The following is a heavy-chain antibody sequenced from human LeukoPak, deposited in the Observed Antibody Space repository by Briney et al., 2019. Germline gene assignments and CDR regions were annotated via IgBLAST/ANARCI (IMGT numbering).Heavy chain of an antibody. CDR1: GFTFINYG. V-gene: IGHV3-30*02. D-gene: IGHD2-21*02. J-gene: IGHJ4*02. CDR3: AKVPLPPTYCGGDCYSY. CDR2: IRYDGSNK. Sequence: GGSLRLSCAASGFTFINYGMHWVRQAPGKGLEWVAFIRYDGSNKYYADSVKGRFTISRDNSKNTLYLQMNSLRAEDTAVYYCAKVPLPPTYCGGDCYSYWGQGTLVTVSS.